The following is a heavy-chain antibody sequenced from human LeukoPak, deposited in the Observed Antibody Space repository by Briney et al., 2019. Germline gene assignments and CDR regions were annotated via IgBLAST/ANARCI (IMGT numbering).Heavy chain of an antibody. J-gene: IGHJ4*02. Sequence: GGSLRLSCAASGFTFSNAWMSWVRQAPGKGLEWVGRIKSKTDGGTTDYAAPVKGRFTISRDDSKNKLYLQMNSLKTAEPAVYYCPALRRRMPTVTRPRSGYFDYWGQGTLVTVSS. CDR2: IKSKTDGGTT. D-gene: IGHD4-17*01. CDR3: PALRRRMPTVTRPRSGYFDY. V-gene: IGHV3-15*01. CDR1: GFTFSNAW.